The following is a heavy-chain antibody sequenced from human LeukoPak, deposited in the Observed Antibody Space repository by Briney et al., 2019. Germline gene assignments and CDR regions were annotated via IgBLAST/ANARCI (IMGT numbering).Heavy chain of an antibody. Sequence: PGGSLRLSCVASGFTFGNSAMGWLRQAPGRRPEWVSSLTDSGGTTYYVDSVKGRFAISRDNSKNTLYPHMNSLRAEDTAVYFCARDPSQFSHSFDFWGQGTLVAVSS. CDR2: LTDSGGTT. V-gene: IGHV3-23*01. D-gene: IGHD5-24*01. CDR1: GFTFGNSA. CDR3: ARDPSQFSHSFDF. J-gene: IGHJ4*02.